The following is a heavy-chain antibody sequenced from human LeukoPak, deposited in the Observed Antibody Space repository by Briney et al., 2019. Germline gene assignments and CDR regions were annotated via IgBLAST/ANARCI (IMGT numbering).Heavy chain of an antibody. Sequence: PSETLSLTCTVSGGSISGYYWSWIRQPPGKGLEWIGYIYYSGSTNYNPSLKSRVTISVDTSKNQFSLKLSSVTAADTAVYYCARGLPEYSSSYFDYWGQGTLVTVSS. CDR1: GGSISGYY. V-gene: IGHV4-59*01. J-gene: IGHJ4*02. CDR2: IYYSGST. CDR3: ARGLPEYSSSYFDY. D-gene: IGHD6-6*01.